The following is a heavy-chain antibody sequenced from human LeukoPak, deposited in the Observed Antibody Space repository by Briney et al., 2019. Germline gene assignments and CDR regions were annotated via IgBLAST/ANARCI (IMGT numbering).Heavy chain of an antibody. Sequence: GGSLRLSCAASGFTFSSYSMNWVRQAPGKGLEWVSSISSSSSYISYADSVKGRFTISRDNAKNSLYLQMNSLRAEDTAVYYCAREVVDYWGQGTLVTVSS. CDR1: GFTFSSYS. J-gene: IGHJ4*02. CDR3: AREVVDY. CDR2: ISSSSSYI. V-gene: IGHV3-21*01.